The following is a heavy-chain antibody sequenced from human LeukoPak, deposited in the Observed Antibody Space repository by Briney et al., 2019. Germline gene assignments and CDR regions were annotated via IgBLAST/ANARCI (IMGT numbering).Heavy chain of an antibody. D-gene: IGHD3-10*01. V-gene: IGHV4-61*02. J-gene: IGHJ5*02. Sequence: PSETLSLTCTVSGGSISSGSYYWSWIRQPAGKGLEWIGRIYTSGSTNYNPSLKSRVTISVDTSKNQFSLKLSSVTAADTAVYYCARRHGSGDWFAPWGQGTLVTVSS. CDR1: GGSISSGSYY. CDR3: ARRHGSGDWFAP. CDR2: IYTSGST.